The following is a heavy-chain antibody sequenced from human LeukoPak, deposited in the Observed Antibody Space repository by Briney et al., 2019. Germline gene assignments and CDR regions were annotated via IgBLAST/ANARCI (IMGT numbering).Heavy chain of an antibody. CDR2: ISYDGSNK. D-gene: IGHD4/OR15-4a*01. CDR3: ARDFQGGTYDYGYSLDY. CDR1: GFTFSNYA. J-gene: IGHJ4*02. Sequence: PGGSLRLSCAASGFTFSNYAMHWVRQTPGKGLEWVAVISYDGSNKYYADSVKGRLTFSRDNSKNTLYLQMNSLRTEDTAVYYCARDFQGGTYDYGYSLDYWGQGTLVTVSS. V-gene: IGHV3-30-3*01.